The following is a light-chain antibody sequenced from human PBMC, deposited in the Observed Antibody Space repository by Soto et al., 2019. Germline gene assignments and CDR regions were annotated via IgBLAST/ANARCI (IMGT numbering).Light chain of an antibody. CDR2: LNSDGSH. V-gene: IGLV4-69*01. CDR3: QTWGTGGPDVV. J-gene: IGLJ2*01. Sequence: QLVLTQSPSASASLGASVKLTCTLSSGHSSYAIAWHQQQPEKGPRYLMKLNSDGSHSKGDWIPDRFSGSSSGAERYLTISSLQSEDEADYYCQTWGTGGPDVVFGGGTKLTVL. CDR1: SGHSSYA.